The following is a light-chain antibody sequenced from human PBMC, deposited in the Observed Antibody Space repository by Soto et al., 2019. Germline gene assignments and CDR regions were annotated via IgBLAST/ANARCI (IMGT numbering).Light chain of an antibody. Sequence: EIVLTQSPGTLSLSPGERATLSCRASQSFSSSYLAWYQQKPGQAPRLLIYGASSRATGIPDRFSGSGSGTDFTLTISSLEPEDFAVYYCQHYGSAIFTFGPGTNVDI. J-gene: IGKJ3*01. CDR2: GAS. CDR1: QSFSSSY. V-gene: IGKV3-20*01. CDR3: QHYGSAIFT.